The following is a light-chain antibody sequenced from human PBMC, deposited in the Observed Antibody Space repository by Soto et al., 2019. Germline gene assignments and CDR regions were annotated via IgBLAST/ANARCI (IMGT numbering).Light chain of an antibody. Sequence: QSVLTQPRSVTGSPGQSVTISCTGTSSDVGGHNSVSWYQHHPGKAPKLMIYDVTKRPPGVPDRFSGSKSGNTASLTISGLQAEDEADYYCCSYAGSYTLAFGGGTKLTVL. CDR3: CSYAGSYTLA. J-gene: IGLJ2*01. V-gene: IGLV2-11*01. CDR1: SSDVGGHNS. CDR2: DVT.